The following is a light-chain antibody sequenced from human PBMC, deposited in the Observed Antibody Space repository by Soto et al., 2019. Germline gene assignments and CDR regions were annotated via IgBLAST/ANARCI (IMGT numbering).Light chain of an antibody. Sequence: IVFSQSPGTLSLSPGERATLSCRASQSVSSSYLAWYQQKPGQAPRLLIYGASSRATGIPDRFSGSGSGTDFTLTISRLEPEDFAVYYCQQYGSSPTFGQGTRLEI. CDR1: QSVSSSY. CDR2: GAS. V-gene: IGKV3-20*01. J-gene: IGKJ5*01. CDR3: QQYGSSPT.